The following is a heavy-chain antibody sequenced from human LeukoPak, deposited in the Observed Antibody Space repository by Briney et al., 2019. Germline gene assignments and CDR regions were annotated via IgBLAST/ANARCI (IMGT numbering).Heavy chain of an antibody. CDR2: IYSSGST. Sequence: SETLSLTCTVSGGSISSYYWSWIRQPAGKGLEWIGRIYSSGSTNYNPSLMSRVTISVDTSNNQFSLKLSSVTAADTAVYYCAREDYYDSSGYYTDAFDIWGQGTMVTVSS. D-gene: IGHD3-22*01. J-gene: IGHJ3*02. CDR1: GGSISSYY. V-gene: IGHV4-4*07. CDR3: AREDYYDSSGYYTDAFDI.